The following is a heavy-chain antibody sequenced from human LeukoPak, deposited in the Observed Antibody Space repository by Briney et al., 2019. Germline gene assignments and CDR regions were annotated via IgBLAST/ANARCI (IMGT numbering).Heavy chain of an antibody. Sequence: SETLSLTCAVSGGSLSEFYWNWIRQSPVKGLEWIGEVNYSGSTAYNPSLKSRVTISVDASKNQFSLPVSSLTAPDTAVYYCARVGDLYRAHRVRGLSPDYYYMDVWGKGTTVTVSS. V-gene: IGHV4-34*01. J-gene: IGHJ6*03. CDR2: VNYSGST. CDR1: GGSLSEFY. D-gene: IGHD3-10*01. CDR3: ARVGDLYRAHRVRGLSPDYYYMDV.